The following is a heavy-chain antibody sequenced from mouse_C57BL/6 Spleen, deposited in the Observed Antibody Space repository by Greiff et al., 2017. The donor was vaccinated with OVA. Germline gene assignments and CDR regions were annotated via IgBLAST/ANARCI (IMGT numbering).Heavy chain of an antibody. J-gene: IGHJ4*01. Sequence: VKLVESGPELVKPGASVKISCKASGYAFSSSWMNWVKQRPGKGLEWIGRIYPGDGDTNYNGKFKGKATLTAEKSSSTAYMQLSSLTSEDSAVYFCARDYYGSSYTYYYAMDYWGQGTSVTVSS. CDR2: IYPGDGDT. V-gene: IGHV1-82*01. CDR3: ARDYYGSSYTYYYAMDY. CDR1: GYAFSSSW. D-gene: IGHD1-1*01.